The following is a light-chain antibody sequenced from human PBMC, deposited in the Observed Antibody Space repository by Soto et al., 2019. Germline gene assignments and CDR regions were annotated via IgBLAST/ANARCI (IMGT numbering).Light chain of an antibody. V-gene: IGKV3-11*01. CDR2: DAS. CDR3: QQRSNWPPLT. J-gene: IGKJ4*01. CDR1: QSVSSY. Sequence: IVLTQSPATLSLSPGERATLSCRASQSVSSYLAWYKQKPGQAPRLLSYDASNRATGIPARFSGSGSGTDFPLTISSLEPEDFAVYYCQQRSNWPPLTFGGGTKVEIK.